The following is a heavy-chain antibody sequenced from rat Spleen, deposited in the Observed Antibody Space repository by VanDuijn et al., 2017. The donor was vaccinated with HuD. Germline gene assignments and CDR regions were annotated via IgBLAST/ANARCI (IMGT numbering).Heavy chain of an antibody. D-gene: IGHD1-10*01. CDR2: IPNTGGNI. CDR3: ARDGYNNPFDY. V-gene: IGHV5-31*01. CDR1: GFTFNNYW. J-gene: IGHJ2*01. Sequence: EVQLVESGGGLVQPGRSLKLSCVASGFTFNNYWMSWIRQAPGKGLEWIASIPNTGGNIYYPDSVKGRFTISRDNAKSTLYLQMDSLRSEDTATYYCARDGYNNPFDYWGQGVMVTVSS.